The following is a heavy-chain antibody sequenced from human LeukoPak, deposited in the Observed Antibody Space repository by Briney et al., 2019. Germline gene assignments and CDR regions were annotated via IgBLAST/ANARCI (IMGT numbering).Heavy chain of an antibody. CDR1: GGSFSGYY. Sequence: LKPSETLSLTCAVYGGSFSGYYWSWIRQPPGKGLEWIGEINHSGSTNYNPSLKSRVTISVDTSKNQFSLKLSSVTAADTAVYYCASGPPTGYSYVYWGQGTLVTVSS. J-gene: IGHJ4*02. V-gene: IGHV4-34*01. CDR3: ASGPPTGYSYVY. CDR2: INHSGST. D-gene: IGHD5-18*01.